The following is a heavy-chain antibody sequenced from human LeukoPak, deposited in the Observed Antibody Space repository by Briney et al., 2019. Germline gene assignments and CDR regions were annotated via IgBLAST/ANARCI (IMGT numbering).Heavy chain of an antibody. CDR2: IYFSGTT. J-gene: IGHJ4*02. CDR3: ARQPGYRGQVPADY. D-gene: IGHD5-12*01. Sequence: PSETLSLTCTVSGGSSTDFYWSWIRQPPGKRLEWIGYIYFSGTTNYNPSLRGRVTMSVDPSSNQFSLRLNSVTAADTAVYYCARQPGYRGQVPADYWGQGTLVTVSS. CDR1: GGSSTDFY. V-gene: IGHV4-59*08.